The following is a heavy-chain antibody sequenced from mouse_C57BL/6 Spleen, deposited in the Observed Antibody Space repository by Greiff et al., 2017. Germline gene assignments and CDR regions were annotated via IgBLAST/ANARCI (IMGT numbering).Heavy chain of an antibody. CDR3: ARFTVITTEDWYFDV. CDR2: IFPGSGST. Sequence: VQLQQSGPELVKPGASVKISCKASGYTFTDYYINWVKQRPGQGLEWIGWIFPGSGSTYYNEKFKGKATLTVDKSSSTAYMLLSSLTSEDSAVYFCARFTVITTEDWYFDVWGTGTTVTVSS. V-gene: IGHV1-75*01. CDR1: GYTFTDYY. D-gene: IGHD1-1*01. J-gene: IGHJ1*03.